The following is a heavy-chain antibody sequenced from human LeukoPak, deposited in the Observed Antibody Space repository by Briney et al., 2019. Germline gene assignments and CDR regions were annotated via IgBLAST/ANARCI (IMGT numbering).Heavy chain of an antibody. J-gene: IGHJ3*02. CDR2: ISWNSGSI. CDR1: GFTFDDYA. V-gene: IGHV3-9*01. Sequence: PGGSLRLSCATSGFTFDDYAMYWVRQDPGKGLEWVSGISWNSGSIVYADSVKGRFTISRDNAKNSLYLQMNSLRVEDTASYYCARGNLDLRAFDIWGQGTMVTVSS. D-gene: IGHD3-3*01. CDR3: ARGNLDLRAFDI.